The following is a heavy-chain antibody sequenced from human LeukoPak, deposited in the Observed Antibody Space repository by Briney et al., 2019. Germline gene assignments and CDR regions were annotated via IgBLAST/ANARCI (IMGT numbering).Heavy chain of an antibody. CDR1: GGSISSHY. CDR3: ARTYSSSWYGYYYYYMDV. V-gene: IGHV4-59*11. D-gene: IGHD6-13*01. J-gene: IGHJ6*03. CDR2: IYYSGST. Sequence: SETLSLTCTVSGGSISSHYWSWIRQPPGKGLEWIGYIYYSGSTNYNPSLKSRVTISVDTSKNQFSLKLSSVTAAGSAVYYCARTYSSSWYGYYYYYMDVWGKGTTVTVSS.